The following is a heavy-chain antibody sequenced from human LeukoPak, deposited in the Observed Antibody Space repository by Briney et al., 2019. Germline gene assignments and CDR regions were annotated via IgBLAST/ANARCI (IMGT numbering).Heavy chain of an antibody. CDR2: IYYSGST. CDR1: YSFISRYY. CDR3: AFSLTWSPAAPFDY. J-gene: IGHJ4*02. D-gene: IGHD2-2*01. V-gene: IGHV4-59*01. Sequence: PSETLSLTCTVGYSFISRYYLSRIRQPPGKGLEWIGYIYYSGSTNYNPSLKSRVTISVDTSMNQFSLKLSSLTAADPAVYYCAFSLTWSPAAPFDYWGQGTLVTVSS.